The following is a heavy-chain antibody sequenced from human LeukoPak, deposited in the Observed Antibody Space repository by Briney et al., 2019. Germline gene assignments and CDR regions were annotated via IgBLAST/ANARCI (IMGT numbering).Heavy chain of an antibody. D-gene: IGHD5-18*01. CDR1: GFTFSNYG. Sequence: GGSLRLSCAASGFTFSNYGMHWVRQAPGKGLEWVAVISYDGSNKHYADSVKGRFTISRDNSKSTLYLQMNSLRAEDTAIYYCAKGRSLGYSYGLLDYWGQGTLVTVSS. V-gene: IGHV3-30*18. J-gene: IGHJ4*02. CDR2: ISYDGSNK. CDR3: AKGRSLGYSYGLLDY.